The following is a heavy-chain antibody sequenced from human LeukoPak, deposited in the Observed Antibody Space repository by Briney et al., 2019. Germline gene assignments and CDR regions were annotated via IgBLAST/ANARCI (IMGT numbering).Heavy chain of an antibody. D-gene: IGHD2-21*02. CDR1: GGSFSGYY. V-gene: IGHV4-34*01. CDR2: INHSGST. CDR3: ARGLSAIVH. Sequence: SEILSLTCAVYGGSFSGYYWSWIRQPPGKGLDWIGEINHSGSTNYNPSLKSRVTISIDTSKNQFSLKLSSVTAADTAVYYCARGLSAIVHWGQGTLVTVSS. J-gene: IGHJ4*02.